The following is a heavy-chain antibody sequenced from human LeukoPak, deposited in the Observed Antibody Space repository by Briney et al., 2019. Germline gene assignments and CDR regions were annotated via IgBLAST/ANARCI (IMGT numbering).Heavy chain of an antibody. V-gene: IGHV4-59*01. CDR3: ARGSYYYDSSGYYPHDAFDI. CDR1: GGSISSYY. J-gene: IGHJ3*02. CDR2: IYYSGST. D-gene: IGHD3-22*01. Sequence: PSETLSLTCTVSGGSISSYYWSWIRQPPGKGLEWIGYIYYSGSTNYNPSLKSRVTISVDTSKNQFSLKLSSVTAADTAVYYCARGSYYYDSSGYYPHDAFDIWGQGTMVTVSS.